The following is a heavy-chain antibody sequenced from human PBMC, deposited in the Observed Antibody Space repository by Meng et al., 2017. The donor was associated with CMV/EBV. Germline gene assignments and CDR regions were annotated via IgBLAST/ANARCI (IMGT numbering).Heavy chain of an antibody. Sequence: QVPLAQSGAEVKSPGASVQVSCQTSGYRFSDHYMHWVRQAPGQGLEWMGWIYPNSGGTHYAQKFQDRVTMTRDTSISTVYMELSRLTSDDTAVYYCVRDHNWGPDYWGQGTLVTVSS. CDR2: IYPNSGGT. D-gene: IGHD1-1*01. CDR3: VRDHNWGPDY. CDR1: GYRFSDHY. V-gene: IGHV1-2*02. J-gene: IGHJ4*02.